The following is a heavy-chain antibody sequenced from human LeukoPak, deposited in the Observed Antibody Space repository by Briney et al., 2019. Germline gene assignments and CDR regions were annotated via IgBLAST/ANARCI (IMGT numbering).Heavy chain of an antibody. CDR1: GGSISSYY. CDR2: IYYSGST. CDR3: AREPYGDFLFDY. J-gene: IGHJ4*02. V-gene: IGHV4-59*01. D-gene: IGHD4-17*01. Sequence: SETLSLTCTVSGGSISSYYWSWIRQPPGRGLEWIGYIYYSGSTNYNPSLKSRVTISVDTSKNQFSLKLSSVTAADTAVYYCAREPYGDFLFDYWGQGTLVTVSS.